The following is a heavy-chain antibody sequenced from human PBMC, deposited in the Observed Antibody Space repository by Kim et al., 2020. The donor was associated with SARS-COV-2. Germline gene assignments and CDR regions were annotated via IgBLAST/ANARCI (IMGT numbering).Heavy chain of an antibody. CDR2: ISSSSSYI. CDR1: GFTFSSYS. V-gene: IGHV3-21*01. Sequence: GGSLRLSCAASGFTFSSYSMNWVRQAPGEGLEWVSSISSSSSYIYYADSVKGRFTISRDNAKNSLYLQMNGLRAEDTAVYYCAGELGYGGNSGSFDYWGQGTRVTVYS. J-gene: IGHJ4*02. CDR3: AGELGYGGNSGSFDY. D-gene: IGHD4-17*01.